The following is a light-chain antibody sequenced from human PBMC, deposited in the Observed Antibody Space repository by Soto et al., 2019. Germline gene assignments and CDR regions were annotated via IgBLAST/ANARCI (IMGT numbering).Light chain of an antibody. CDR1: SSNIGSNY. J-gene: IGLJ2*01. CDR2: DTY. V-gene: IGLV1-51*01. Sequence: QSVLTQPPSVSAAPGQKVTISCSGSSSNIGSNYVSWYQQVPGTAPKLLIYDTYERPSGIPDRFSGSKSGTSATLGITGLQTGDEADYYCGTWDSTLSDVSVLFGGGTKLTVL. CDR3: GTWDSTLSDVSVL.